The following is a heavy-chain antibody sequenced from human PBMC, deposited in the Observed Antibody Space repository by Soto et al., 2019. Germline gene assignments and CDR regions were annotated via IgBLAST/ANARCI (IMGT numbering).Heavy chain of an antibody. D-gene: IGHD6-6*01. CDR2: ISWNSGSI. CDR3: AKSAPRSSSSRLFDY. J-gene: IGHJ4*02. Sequence: GGSLRLSCAASGFTFDDYAMHWVRQAPGKGLEWVSGISWNSGSIGYADSVKGRFTISRDNAKNSLYLQMNSLRAEDTALYYCAKSAPRSSSSRLFDYWGQGTLVTVSS. CDR1: GFTFDDYA. V-gene: IGHV3-9*01.